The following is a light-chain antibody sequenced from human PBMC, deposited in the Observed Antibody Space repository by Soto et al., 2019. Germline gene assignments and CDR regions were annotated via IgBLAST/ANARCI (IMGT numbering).Light chain of an antibody. CDR3: QSYDSSLSLWV. CDR2: DNN. Sequence: QLVLTQPPSVSGAPGQGVTISCTGSSSNIGAGYDVHWYQQLPGTAPKLLIYDNNNRPSGVPDRFSGSKSGTSASLAITGLQAEDEADYYCQSYDSSLSLWVFGGGTKLTVL. J-gene: IGLJ3*02. CDR1: SSNIGAGYD. V-gene: IGLV1-40*01.